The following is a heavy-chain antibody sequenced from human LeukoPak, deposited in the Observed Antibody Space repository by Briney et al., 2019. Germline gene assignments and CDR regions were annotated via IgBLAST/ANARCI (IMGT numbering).Heavy chain of an antibody. V-gene: IGHV1-69*05. CDR3: AGPDYYDSSGYCY. CDR2: IIPIFGTA. CDR1: GGTFSSYA. D-gene: IGHD3-22*01. J-gene: IGHJ4*02. Sequence: SVKVSCKASGGTFSSYAISWVRQAPGQGLEWMGGIIPIFGTANYAQKFQGRVTMTTDTSTSTAYMELRSLRSDDTAVYYCAGPDYYDSSGYCYWGQGTLVTVSS.